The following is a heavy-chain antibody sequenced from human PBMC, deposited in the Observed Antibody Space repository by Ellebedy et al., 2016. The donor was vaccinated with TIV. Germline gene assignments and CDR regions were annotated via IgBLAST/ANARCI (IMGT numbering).Heavy chain of an antibody. CDR1: GFTFDTYA. CDR3: AGFRGEAVAGNWFDP. CDR2: ISGSGVTT. Sequence: PGGSLRLSCADSGFTFDTYAMSWVRQAPGKGLEWVAHISGSGVTTYYADSVRGRFSISRDNSKNTLYLQINSLRADETAVYYCAGFRGEAVAGNWFDPWGQGTLVTVSS. J-gene: IGHJ5*02. D-gene: IGHD6-19*01. V-gene: IGHV3-23*01.